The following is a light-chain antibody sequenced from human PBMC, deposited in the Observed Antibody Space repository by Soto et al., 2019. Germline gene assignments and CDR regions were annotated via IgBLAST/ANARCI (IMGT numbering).Light chain of an antibody. J-gene: IGKJ1*01. V-gene: IGKV1-5*03. CDR2: KTS. CDR3: QYYNNYCWT. Sequence: DIQLTQSPSTLSASVGDRVTITCRASQSISSWLAWYQQKPGKAPKFLIYKTSNLESGVPSRFSGSGSGTEFTLTISRLQPDDFATYYCQYYNNYCWTFGQGTKVDIK. CDR1: QSISSW.